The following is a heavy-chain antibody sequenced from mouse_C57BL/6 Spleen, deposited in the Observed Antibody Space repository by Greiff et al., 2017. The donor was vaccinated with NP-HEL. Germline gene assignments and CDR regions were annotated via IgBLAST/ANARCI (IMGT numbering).Heavy chain of an antibody. Sequence: EVKLVESGGGLVQPKGSLKLSCAASGFSFNTYAMNWVRQAPGKGLEWVARIRSKSNNYATYYADSVKDRFTISRDDSESMLYLQMNNLKTEDTAMYYCVRGRSSTFDYWGQGTTLTVSS. V-gene: IGHV10-1*01. CDR1: GFSFNTYA. D-gene: IGHD1-1*01. J-gene: IGHJ2*01. CDR3: VRGRSSTFDY. CDR2: IRSKSNNYAT.